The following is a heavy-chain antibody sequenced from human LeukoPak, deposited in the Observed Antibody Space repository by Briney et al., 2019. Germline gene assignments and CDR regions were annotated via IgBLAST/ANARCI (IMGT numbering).Heavy chain of an antibody. V-gene: IGHV4-4*09. Sequence: SETLSLTCTVSGGSISSYYWSWIRQPPGKGLEWIGYIYTSGSTNYNPSLKNRVTISVDTSKNQFSLKLSSVTAADTAVYYCARRITIFGVVGDAFDIWGQGTMVTVSS. D-gene: IGHD3-3*01. J-gene: IGHJ3*02. CDR2: IYTSGST. CDR1: GGSISSYY. CDR3: ARRITIFGVVGDAFDI.